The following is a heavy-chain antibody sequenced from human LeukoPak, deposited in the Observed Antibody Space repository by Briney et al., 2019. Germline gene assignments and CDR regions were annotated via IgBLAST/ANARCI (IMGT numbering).Heavy chain of an antibody. CDR2: IKEDGSEK. CDR3: VRDQGYCTSASCRGDAFDV. V-gene: IGHV3-7*01. D-gene: IGHD2-2*01. CDR1: GFTFSTHW. J-gene: IGHJ3*01. Sequence: GGSLRLSCAASGFTFSTHWMSWVRQAPEKGLEWVAKIKEDGSEKYHVDSVKGRFTISRDNAKNSLSLQMHSLRDEDTAVYYCVRDQGYCTSASCRGDAFDVWGQGSMVSVSS.